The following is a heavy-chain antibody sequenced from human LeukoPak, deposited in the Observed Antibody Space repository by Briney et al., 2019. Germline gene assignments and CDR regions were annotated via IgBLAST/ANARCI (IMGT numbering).Heavy chain of an antibody. CDR3: ARRGGFFDF. CDR1: GDSLISTKW. D-gene: IGHD3-16*01. CDR2: IYHTGST. V-gene: IGHV4-4*02. J-gene: IGHJ4*02. Sequence: SETLSLTCAVSGDSLISTKWWSWGRQPPGKGLEVIGEIYHTGSTNYNPSLQSPVTISIDKSKNPFSLRLSSVTAADTAFYYCARRGGFFDFWGQGTLVTVSS.